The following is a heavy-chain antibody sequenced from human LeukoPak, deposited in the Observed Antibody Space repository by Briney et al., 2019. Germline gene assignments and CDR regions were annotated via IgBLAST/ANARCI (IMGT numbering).Heavy chain of an antibody. D-gene: IGHD3-16*01. V-gene: IGHV4-38-2*02. CDR2: IHRSGDT. CDR3: ARSYASSGLDH. Sequence: PSETLSLTCTVSGYSITSIYYWGWIRQPPGKGLEWIGSIHRSGDTAYNPSLKSRVTISVDTSKSQFSLKLSSVTAADTAVYYCARSYASSGLDHWGQGTLVTVSS. CDR1: GYSITSIYY. J-gene: IGHJ4*02.